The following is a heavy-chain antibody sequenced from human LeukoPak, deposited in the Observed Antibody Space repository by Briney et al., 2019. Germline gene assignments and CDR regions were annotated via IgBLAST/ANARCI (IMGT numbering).Heavy chain of an antibody. D-gene: IGHD4-23*01. J-gene: IGHJ4*02. Sequence: PSETLSLTCAVYGGSFSGYYWSWIRQPPGKGLEWIGEINHSGSTNYNPSLKSRVTISVDTSENQFSLKLSPVIAADTAVYYCARVGVDYSGNIIKYYFDYWGQGTLVTVSS. V-gene: IGHV4-34*01. CDR1: GGSFSGYY. CDR3: ARVGVDYSGNIIKYYFDY. CDR2: INHSGST.